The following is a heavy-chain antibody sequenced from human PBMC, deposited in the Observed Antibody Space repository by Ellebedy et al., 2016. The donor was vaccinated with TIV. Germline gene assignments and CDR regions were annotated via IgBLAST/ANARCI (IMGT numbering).Heavy chain of an antibody. J-gene: IGHJ3*02. CDR1: GFTFSSYS. D-gene: IGHD6-19*01. CDR2: ISSSSSYI. Sequence: GESLKISXAASGFTFSSYSMNWVRQAPRKGLEWVSSISSSSSYIYYADSVKGRFTISRDNAKNSLYLQMNSLRAEDTAVYYCARDDSSGWDDAFDIWGQGTMVTVSS. CDR3: ARDDSSGWDDAFDI. V-gene: IGHV3-21*01.